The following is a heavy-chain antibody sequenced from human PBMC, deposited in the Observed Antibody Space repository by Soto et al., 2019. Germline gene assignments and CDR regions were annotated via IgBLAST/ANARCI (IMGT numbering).Heavy chain of an antibody. D-gene: IGHD1-26*01. CDR3: ASEATGLFGPFEI. CDR2: IYYSGST. J-gene: IGHJ3*02. CDR1: GGSISSYY. Sequence: SETLSLTCTVSGGSISSYYWSWIRQPPGKGLEWIGYIYYSGSTNYNPSLKSRVTISVDTSKNQFSLKLSSVTAADTAVYYCASEATGLFGPFEIWGEGTMVTVAS. V-gene: IGHV4-59*01.